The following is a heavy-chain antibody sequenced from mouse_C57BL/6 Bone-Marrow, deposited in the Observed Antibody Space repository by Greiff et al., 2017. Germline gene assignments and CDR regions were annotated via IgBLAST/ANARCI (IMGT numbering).Heavy chain of an antibody. CDR2: IRSKSNNYAT. CDR3: VRHGGYDGYFDY. CDR1: GFSFNTYA. D-gene: IGHD2-2*01. J-gene: IGHJ2*01. Sequence: GGGLVQPKGSLKLSCAASGFSFNTYAMNWVRQAPGKGLEWVARIRSKSNNYATYYADSVKDRFTISRDDSESMLYLQMNNLKTEDTAMYYCVRHGGYDGYFDYWGQGTTLTVSS. V-gene: IGHV10-1*01.